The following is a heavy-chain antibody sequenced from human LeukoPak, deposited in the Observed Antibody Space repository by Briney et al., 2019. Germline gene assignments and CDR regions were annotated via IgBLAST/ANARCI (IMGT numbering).Heavy chain of an antibody. CDR2: INPNSGGT. CDR1: GYTFTDYY. V-gene: IGHV1-2*02. CDR3: ARRWMSSSSRFDP. D-gene: IGHD6-6*01. J-gene: IGHJ5*02. Sequence: ASVKVSCKASGYTFTDYYMHWVRQAPGQGLEWMGWINPNSGGTNYAQKFQGRVTMTRDTSISTAYMELSRLRSDDTAVYYCARRWMSSSSRFDPWGQGTLVTVSS.